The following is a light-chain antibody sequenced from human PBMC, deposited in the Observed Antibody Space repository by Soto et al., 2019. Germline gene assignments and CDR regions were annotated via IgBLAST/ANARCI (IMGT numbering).Light chain of an antibody. CDR1: QSVNSN. CDR2: DTS. Sequence: EIVMTQSPATLSVSQGERATLSCRASQSVNSNLAWYQQKPGQAPRLLIYDTSSRATGIPARFSGSRSGTEFTLTISSLQSEDSAVYYCQQYNNWPPWTFGQGTKVDIK. V-gene: IGKV3-15*01. CDR3: QQYNNWPPWT. J-gene: IGKJ1*01.